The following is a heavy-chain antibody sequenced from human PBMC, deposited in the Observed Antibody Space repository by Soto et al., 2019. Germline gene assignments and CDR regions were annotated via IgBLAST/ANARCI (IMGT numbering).Heavy chain of an antibody. J-gene: IGHJ4*02. CDR2: LYGGGTT. CDR1: GFAVNSDY. V-gene: IGHV3-53*01. D-gene: IGHD2-2*01. Sequence: EVQLVASGGGLIQPGGSLRLSCTASGFAVNSDYMSWVRQAPGKGLEWVSVLYGGGTTHYSDSVKGRFTISRDNSKNTVFLQMNSLRAEDTAVYYCVRTSSYWGQGTRVIVSS. CDR3: VRTSSY.